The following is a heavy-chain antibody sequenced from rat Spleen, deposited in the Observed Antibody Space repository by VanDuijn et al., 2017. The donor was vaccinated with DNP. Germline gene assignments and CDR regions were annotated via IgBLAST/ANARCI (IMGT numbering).Heavy chain of an antibody. CDR1: GFTFSAYY. CDR3: VRWNSGHFDY. V-gene: IGHV5-22*01. Sequence: EVQLVESGGGLVQPGRSLKLSCAASGFTFSAYYVAWVRQAPAKGLEWVAYIGSPAYAPYYGDSVKGRFTISRDNAKSTLYLQMNSRRSEDMATYYCVRWNSGHFDYWGQGVMVTVSS. D-gene: IGHD4-3*01. J-gene: IGHJ2*01. CDR2: IGSPAYAP.